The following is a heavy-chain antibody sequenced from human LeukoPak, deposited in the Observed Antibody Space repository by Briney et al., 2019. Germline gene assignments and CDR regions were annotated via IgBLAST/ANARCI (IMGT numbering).Heavy chain of an antibody. CDR1: GFTVSSNY. Sequence: GGSLRLSCAASGFTVSSNYMSWVRQAPGEGLEWVSVISSGGSTYYADSVKGRFTISRDNSKNTLYLQMNSLRAEDTAVYYCARDPSNPTAFDYWGQGTLVTVSS. CDR2: ISSGGST. D-gene: IGHD6-6*01. CDR3: ARDPSNPTAFDY. J-gene: IGHJ4*02. V-gene: IGHV3-66*02.